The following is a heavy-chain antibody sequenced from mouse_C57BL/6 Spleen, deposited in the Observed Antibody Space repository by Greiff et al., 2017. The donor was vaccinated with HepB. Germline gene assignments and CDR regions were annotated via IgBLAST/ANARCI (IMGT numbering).Heavy chain of an antibody. CDR3: TRDRGGNYDY. V-gene: IGHV5-9-1*02. J-gene: IGHJ2*01. CDR2: ISSGGDYI. Sequence: EVKVVESGEGLVKPGGSLKLSCAASGFTFSSYAMSWVRQTPEKRLEWVAYISSGGDYIYYADTVKGRFTISRDNARNTLYLQMSSLKSEDTAMYYCTRDRGGNYDYWGQGTTLTVSS. CDR1: GFTFSSYA.